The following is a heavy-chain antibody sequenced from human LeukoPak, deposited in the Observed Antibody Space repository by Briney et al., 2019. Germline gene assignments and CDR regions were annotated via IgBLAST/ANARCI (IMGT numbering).Heavy chain of an antibody. CDR1: GFTFTRFN. Sequence: GGSLRLSCAASGFTFTRFNMNWVRQAPGKGLEWVSYISSGGSIIYYADSVKGRFTISRDNAKNSLYLQMNSLRAEDTAVYYCARDPLGAHFDFWGQGTLVTVSS. V-gene: IGHV3-48*03. CDR3: ARDPLGAHFDF. J-gene: IGHJ4*02. D-gene: IGHD1-26*01. CDR2: ISSGGSII.